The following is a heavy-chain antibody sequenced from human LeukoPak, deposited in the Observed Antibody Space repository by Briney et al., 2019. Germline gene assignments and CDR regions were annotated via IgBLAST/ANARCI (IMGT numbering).Heavy chain of an antibody. CDR3: ARDGGYCSGGSCYSGVFDS. J-gene: IGHJ3*02. CDR2: ISAYNGNT. V-gene: IGHV1-18*01. Sequence: ASVKVSCKASGYTFTSYGISWVRQAPGQGLEWMGWISAYNGNTNYAQKLQGRVTMTTDTSTSTAYMELRSLRSDDTAVYYCARDGGYCSGGSCYSGVFDSWGQGTMVTVSS. D-gene: IGHD2-15*01. CDR1: GYTFTSYG.